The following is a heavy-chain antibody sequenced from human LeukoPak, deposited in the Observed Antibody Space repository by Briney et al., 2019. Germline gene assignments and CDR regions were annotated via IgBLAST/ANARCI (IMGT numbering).Heavy chain of an antibody. D-gene: IGHD5-18*01. CDR3: ARTLRLVDTAMVKIPYGMDV. CDR2: INPSGGST. J-gene: IGHJ6*02. Sequence: ASVKVSCKASGYTFTGYYMHWVRQAPGQGLEWMGIINPSGGSTSYAQKFQGRVTMTRDTSTSTVYMELSSLRSEDTAVYYCARTLRLVDTAMVKIPYGMDVWGQGTTVTVSS. CDR1: GYTFTGYY. V-gene: IGHV1-46*01.